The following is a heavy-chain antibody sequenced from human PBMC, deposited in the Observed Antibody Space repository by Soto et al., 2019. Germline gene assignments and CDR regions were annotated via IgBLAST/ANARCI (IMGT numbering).Heavy chain of an antibody. CDR2: IWHDGGNK. J-gene: IGHJ4*02. Sequence: SLRLSCAASGFTFSSYGMHWVRQAPGKGLEWVAFIWHDGGNKFYAESVKGRFTISGDNSKNTLYLQMTSLSAEDTAMYYCARDGDVNTGFGKDYWGQGTLVTVSS. D-gene: IGHD3-16*01. CDR1: GFTFSSYG. CDR3: ARDGDVNTGFGKDY. V-gene: IGHV3-33*01.